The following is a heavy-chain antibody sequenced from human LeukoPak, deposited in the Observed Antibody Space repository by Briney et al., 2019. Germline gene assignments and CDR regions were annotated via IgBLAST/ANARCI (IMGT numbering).Heavy chain of an antibody. J-gene: IGHJ4*02. D-gene: IGHD3-22*01. CDR1: GFTFSSYW. CDR3: TRDVASSTYHFDSSGLLDY. CDR2: NNEDGSKK. Sequence: GGSLRLSCSASGFTFSSYWMSWVRQAPGKGLEWVANNNEDGSKKYYVDSVKGRLTISRDNAEKSLYLHMDSLRGEDTAVYYCTRDVASSTYHFDSSGLLDYWGQGTLVTVSS. V-gene: IGHV3-7*01.